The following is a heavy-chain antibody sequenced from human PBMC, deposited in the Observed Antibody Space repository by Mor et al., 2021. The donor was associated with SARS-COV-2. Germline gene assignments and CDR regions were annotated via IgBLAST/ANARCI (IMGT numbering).Heavy chain of an antibody. CDR2: INPHNGDT. CDR3: VRSAELDV. V-gene: IGHV1-2*06. J-gene: IGHJ6*02. Sequence: PGQGLEWLGRINPHNGDTNYAQKFQGRITMSRDTSISTAFMDLSSLTSDDTAIYFCVRSAELDVWGQGTTVTVSS.